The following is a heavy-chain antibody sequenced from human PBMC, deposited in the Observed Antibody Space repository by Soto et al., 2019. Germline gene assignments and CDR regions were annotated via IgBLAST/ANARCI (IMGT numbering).Heavy chain of an antibody. CDR1: GGTFSSYA. CDR3: AATYYYDAIYLGAVRPTREHAFDI. V-gene: IGHV1-69*01. Sequence: QVQLVQSGAEVKKPGSSVKVSCKASGGTFSSYAISWVRQAPGQGLEWMGGIIPIFGTANYAQKFQGRVTITADESTSTAYMELSSLRSEDTDVYYCAATYYYDAIYLGAVRPTREHAFDIWGQGTMVTVSS. D-gene: IGHD3-22*01. J-gene: IGHJ3*02. CDR2: IIPIFGTA.